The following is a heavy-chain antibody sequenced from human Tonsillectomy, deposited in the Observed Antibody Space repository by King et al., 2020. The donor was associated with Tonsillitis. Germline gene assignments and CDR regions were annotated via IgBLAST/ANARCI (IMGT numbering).Heavy chain of an antibody. V-gene: IGHV3-7*01. CDR1: GFTFSSYW. D-gene: IGHD6-13*01. CDR3: ASCPYSPPRGYYYYGMDV. Sequence: VQLVESGGGLVQPGGSLRLSCAASGFTFSSYWMSWVRQAPGKGLEWVANIKQDGSEKYYVDSVKGRVTISRDNAKNSLYLKMNSLRAADTAVYYCASCPYSPPRGYYYYGMDVWGQGTTVTVSS. CDR2: IKQDGSEK. J-gene: IGHJ6*02.